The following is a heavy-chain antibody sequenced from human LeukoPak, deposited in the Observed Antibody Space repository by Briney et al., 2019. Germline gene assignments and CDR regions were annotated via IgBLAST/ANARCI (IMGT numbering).Heavy chain of an antibody. J-gene: IGHJ6*02. CDR1: GYTFTSYY. CDR2: INPSGGST. CDR3: ARDGTTVVTSYGMDV. Sequence: GASVKVSCKASGYTFTSYYMHWVRQAPGQGLEWMGIINPSGGSTSYAQKFQGRVTMTRDTSTSTVYMELSSLRSEDTAVYYCARDGTTVVTSYGMDVWGQGTTVTVSS. V-gene: IGHV1-46*01. D-gene: IGHD4-23*01.